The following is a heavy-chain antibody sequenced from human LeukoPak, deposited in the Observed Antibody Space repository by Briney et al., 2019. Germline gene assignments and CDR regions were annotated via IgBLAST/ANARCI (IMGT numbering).Heavy chain of an antibody. Sequence: SQTLSLTCTVSGGSISSGGYYWSWIRQHPGKGLEWIGYIYYSGSTNYNPSLKSRVTISVDTSKNQFSLKLSSVTAADTAVYYCARGDSGHYYYYGMDIWGQGTTVTVSS. CDR3: ARGDSGHYYYYGMDI. D-gene: IGHD1-26*01. CDR1: GGSISSGGYY. V-gene: IGHV4-31*03. CDR2: IYYSGST. J-gene: IGHJ6*02.